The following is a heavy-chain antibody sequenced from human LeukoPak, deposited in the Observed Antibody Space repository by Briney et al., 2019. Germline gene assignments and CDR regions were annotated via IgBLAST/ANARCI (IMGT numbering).Heavy chain of an antibody. D-gene: IGHD1-1*01. CDR3: ARGGYNFDY. V-gene: IGHV4-59*01. Sequence: SETLSLTCTVSGGSISSYYWSWVRQPPGKGLEWIGYIYYSGSTDYNPPLKSRVTISIDTSKNQFSLKLSSVTAADTAVYYCARGGYNFDYWGQGSLVTVSS. CDR1: GGSISSYY. J-gene: IGHJ4*02. CDR2: IYYSGST.